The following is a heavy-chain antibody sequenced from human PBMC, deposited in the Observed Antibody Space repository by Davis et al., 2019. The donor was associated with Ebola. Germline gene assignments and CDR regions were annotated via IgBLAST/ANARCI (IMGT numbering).Heavy chain of an antibody. D-gene: IGHD2-2*01. V-gene: IGHV4-59*12. J-gene: IGHJ6*02. CDR1: GGSISSYY. Sequence: PGGSLRLSCTVSGGSISSYYWSWIRQPPGKGLEWIGYIYYSGSTNYNPSLKSRVTMSVDTSKNQFSLKLSSVTAADTAVYYCARDGGGIVVVPGSDSYYYYYGMDVWGQGTTVTVSS. CDR2: IYYSGST. CDR3: ARDGGGIVVVPGSDSYYYYYGMDV.